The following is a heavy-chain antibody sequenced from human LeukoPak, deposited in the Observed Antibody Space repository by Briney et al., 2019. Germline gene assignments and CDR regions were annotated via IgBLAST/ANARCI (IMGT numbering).Heavy chain of an antibody. CDR1: GDSISNLNYY. CDR2: IYASGST. D-gene: IGHD3-16*01. CDR3: ARSAMGGYFDY. V-gene: IGHV4-61*02. J-gene: IGHJ4*02. Sequence: PSETLPLTCTVSGDSISNLNYYWSWIRQPAGKGLEWIGRIYASGSTNYNPSLKSRVTISVDTSKNQFSLKLSSVTAADTAVYYCARSAMGGYFDYWGQGTLVTVSS.